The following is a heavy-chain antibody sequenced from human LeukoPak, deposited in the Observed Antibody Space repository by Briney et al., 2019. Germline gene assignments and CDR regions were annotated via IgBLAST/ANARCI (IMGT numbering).Heavy chain of an antibody. CDR3: AREYNWNDGGDYYFDY. D-gene: IGHD1-1*01. V-gene: IGHV4-39*07. J-gene: IGHJ4*02. CDR2: IYYSGST. Sequence: SETLSLTCTVSGGSISSSSYYWGWIRQPPGKGLEWIGSIYYSGSTYYNPSLKSRVTISVDTSKNQFSLKLSSVTAADTAVYYCAREYNWNDGGDYYFDYWGQGTLVTVSS. CDR1: GGSISSSSYY.